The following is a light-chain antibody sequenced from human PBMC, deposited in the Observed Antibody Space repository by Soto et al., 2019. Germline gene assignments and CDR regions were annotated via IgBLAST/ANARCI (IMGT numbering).Light chain of an antibody. Sequence: TVVTQEPSLTVSPGGTVTLTCASSTGAVTSGYYPNWFQQKPGQAPRALIYSTNNKYSWTPGRFSGSLLGGKAALTLSGVQPEDEAEYYCLLYYGGQMGVFGGGTKLTVL. J-gene: IGLJ2*01. CDR2: STN. CDR1: TGAVTSGYY. CDR3: LLYYGGQMGV. V-gene: IGLV7-43*01.